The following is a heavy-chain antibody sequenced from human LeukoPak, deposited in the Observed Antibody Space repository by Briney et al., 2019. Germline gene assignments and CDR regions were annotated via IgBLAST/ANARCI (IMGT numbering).Heavy chain of an antibody. CDR2: IYHSGST. D-gene: IGHD3-16*02. J-gene: IGHJ5*02. CDR1: GGSISSGGYS. Sequence: SETLSLTCAVSGGSISSGGYSWSWIRQPPGKGLEWIGYIYHSGSTYYNPSLKSRVTISVDRSKNQFSLKLSSVTAADTAVYYCVGQYRPPCWFDPWGQGTLVTVSS. V-gene: IGHV4-30-2*01. CDR3: VGQYRPPCWFDP.